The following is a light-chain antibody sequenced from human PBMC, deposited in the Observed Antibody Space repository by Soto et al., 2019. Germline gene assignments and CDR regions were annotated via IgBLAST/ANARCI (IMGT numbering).Light chain of an antibody. CDR1: ITDIGGYKY. CDR2: EVT. J-gene: IGLJ1*01. CDR3: GSFESSGAYV. Sequence: QSVLTQPASVSGSLGQSITISCTGTITDIGGYKYVSGYQQNPGTAPKLMIYEVTKRPSGISDRFSASKSGNTASLTISGLQAEDEADYYCGSFESSGAYVFGTGTKVTVL. V-gene: IGLV2-14*01.